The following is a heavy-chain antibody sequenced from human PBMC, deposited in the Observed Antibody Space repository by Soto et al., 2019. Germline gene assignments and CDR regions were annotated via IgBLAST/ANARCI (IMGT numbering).Heavy chain of an antibody. V-gene: IGHV1-2*04. J-gene: IGHJ4*02. CDR3: AREGADCSGGSCYLALDY. CDR1: GYTFTGYY. CDR2: INPNSGGT. D-gene: IGHD2-15*01. Sequence: GASVKVSCKASGYTFTGYYMHWVRQAPGQGLERMGWINPNSGGTNYAQKFQGWVTMTRDTSISTSYMELSRLRSDDTAVYYCAREGADCSGGSCYLALDYWGQGTLVTVSS.